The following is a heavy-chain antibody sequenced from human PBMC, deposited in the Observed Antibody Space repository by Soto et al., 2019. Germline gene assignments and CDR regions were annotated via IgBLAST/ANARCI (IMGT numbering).Heavy chain of an antibody. CDR1: GYTFTSYD. V-gene: IGHV1-8*01. Sequence: GASVKVSCKASGYTFTSYDINWVRQATGQGLEWMGWMNPNSGNTGYAQKFQGRVTMTRNTSISTAYMELSSLRSEDTAVYYCARIYYDYIWGSYRIKYYFDYWGQGTLVTVSS. J-gene: IGHJ4*02. D-gene: IGHD3-16*02. CDR3: ARIYYDYIWGSYRIKYYFDY. CDR2: MNPNSGNT.